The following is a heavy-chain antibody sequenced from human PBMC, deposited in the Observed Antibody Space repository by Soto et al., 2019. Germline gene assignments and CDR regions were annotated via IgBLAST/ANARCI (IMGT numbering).Heavy chain of an antibody. CDR2: ISWNSGTI. V-gene: IGHV3-9*01. Sequence: GGSLRLSCAASGFSFSNYWMTWVRQAPGKGLEWVSGISWNSGTIGYADSVKGRFTISRDNAKKSLYLQMNSLRAEDTAFYYCAKDGFAFSYYYGMDVWGQGTTVTVSS. J-gene: IGHJ6*02. CDR3: AKDGFAFSYYYGMDV. CDR1: GFSFSNYW.